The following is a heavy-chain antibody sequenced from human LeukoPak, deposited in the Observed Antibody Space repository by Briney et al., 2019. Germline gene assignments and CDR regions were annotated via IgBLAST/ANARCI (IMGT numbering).Heavy chain of an antibody. CDR1: GGSISSYY. D-gene: IGHD6-13*01. CDR2: IYYSGST. J-gene: IGHJ6*02. V-gene: IGHV4-59*01. Sequence: SETLSLTCTVSGGSISSYYWSWIRQPPGKGLEWIGYIYYSGSTNYNPSLKSRVTISVDTSKNQFSLKLSSVTAADTAVYYCARTSRYSSSWLYYYYGMDVWGQGTTVTVSS. CDR3: ARTSRYSSSWLYYYYGMDV.